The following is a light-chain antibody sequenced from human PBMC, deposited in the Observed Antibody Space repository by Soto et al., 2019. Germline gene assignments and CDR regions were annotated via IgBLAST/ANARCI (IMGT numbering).Light chain of an antibody. CDR1: SSDVGAYNY. J-gene: IGLJ2*01. CDR3: SSYTSGSTLVV. Sequence: QSVLTRPASVSGSPGQSITISCTGSSSDVGAYNYVSWYQQHPGKAPRLMIYEVTNRPSGVSNRFSGSKSGNTASLTISGLRAEDEADYYCSSYTSGSTLVVFGGGTKVTVL. CDR2: EVT. V-gene: IGLV2-14*01.